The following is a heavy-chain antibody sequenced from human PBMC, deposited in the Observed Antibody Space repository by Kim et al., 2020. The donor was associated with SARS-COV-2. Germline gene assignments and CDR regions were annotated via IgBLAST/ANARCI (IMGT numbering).Heavy chain of an antibody. CDR1: GFTFDDYA. Sequence: SLRLSCAASGFTFDDYAMHWVRQAPGKGLEWVSGISWNSGSIGYADSVKGRFTISRDNAKNSLYLQMNSLRAEDTALYYCAKGDGYSSSWYVYWGQGTLVTVSS. CDR3: AKGDGYSSSWYVY. V-gene: IGHV3-9*01. J-gene: IGHJ4*02. D-gene: IGHD6-13*01. CDR2: ISWNSGSI.